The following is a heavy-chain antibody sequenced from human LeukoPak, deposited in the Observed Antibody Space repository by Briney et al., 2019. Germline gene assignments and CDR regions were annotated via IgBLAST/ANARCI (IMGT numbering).Heavy chain of an antibody. CDR3: ARTDISGASPVTHDNWSNP. CDR2: IYTSGST. Sequence: SETLSLTCTVSGGSISSYYWSWIRQPAGKGLEWIGRIYTSGSTNYNPSLKSRVTMSVDTSKNQFSLKLSSVTAADTAVYYCARTDISGASPVTHDNWSNPWGQGTLVTVSS. D-gene: IGHD3-10*01. CDR1: GGSISSYY. V-gene: IGHV4-4*07. J-gene: IGHJ5*02.